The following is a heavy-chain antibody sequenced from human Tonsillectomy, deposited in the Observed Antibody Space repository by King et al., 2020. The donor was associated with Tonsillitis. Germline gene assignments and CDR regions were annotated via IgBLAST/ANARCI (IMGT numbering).Heavy chain of an antibody. CDR2: ISSSSSTI. J-gene: IGHJ4*02. CDR1: GFTFSSYS. D-gene: IGHD3-22*01. CDR3: ARDLNLLI. V-gene: IGHV3-48*01. Sequence: VQLVESGGGLVQPGGSLRLSCAASGFTFSSYSMNWVRQAPGKGLEWVSYISSSSSTIYYADSVKGRFTISRDNAKNSLLFQMNNLIAEDTAVYYCARDLNLLIWGQGTLATVSS.